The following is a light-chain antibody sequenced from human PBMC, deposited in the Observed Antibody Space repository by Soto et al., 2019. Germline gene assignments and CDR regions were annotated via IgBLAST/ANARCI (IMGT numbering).Light chain of an antibody. CDR1: QRVGTN. Sequence: EILMTQSLATLFVCPGERATVGCRASQRVGTNLAGDQRTPGQALRLLIYGASTRPTGIPARLSGSGSVPEFALAISGLQYEDFAVYYCHQHENWPAFGLGTKVDIK. V-gene: IGKV3-15*01. CDR2: GAS. J-gene: IGKJ1*01. CDR3: HQHENWPA.